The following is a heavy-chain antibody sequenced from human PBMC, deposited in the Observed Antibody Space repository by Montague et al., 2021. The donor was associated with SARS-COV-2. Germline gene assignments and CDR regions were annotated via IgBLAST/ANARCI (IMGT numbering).Heavy chain of an antibody. Sequence: SLRLSCSVSGFTFGDHAMHWVRQAPGKGPEWISGITWDSGTLGYXDSVKGRFTISRDNAKNSLYLQMNSLRVEDTALYYCAKDFDYYDSSGYFDYWGQGTLVTVSS. CDR3: AKDFDYYDSSGYFDY. J-gene: IGHJ4*02. CDR1: GFTFGDHA. CDR2: ITWDSGTL. V-gene: IGHV3-9*01. D-gene: IGHD3-22*01.